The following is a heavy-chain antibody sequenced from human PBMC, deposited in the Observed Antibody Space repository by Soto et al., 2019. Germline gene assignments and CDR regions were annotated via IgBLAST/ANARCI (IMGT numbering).Heavy chain of an antibody. CDR1: GGTFSSYA. V-gene: IGHV1-69*06. J-gene: IGHJ5*02. D-gene: IGHD1-26*01. Sequence: QVQLVQSGAEVKKPGSSVKVSSKASGGTFSSYAISWVRQAPGQGLEWMGGIIPIFGTANYAQKFQGRVTITADKSTSTAYMELSSLRSEDTAVYYCARDFVDSGSYFSYFFDPWGQGTLVTVSS. CDR3: ARDFVDSGSYFSYFFDP. CDR2: IIPIFGTA.